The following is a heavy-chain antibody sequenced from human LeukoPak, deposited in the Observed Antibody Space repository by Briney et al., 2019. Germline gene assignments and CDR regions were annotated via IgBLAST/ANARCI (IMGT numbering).Heavy chain of an antibody. Sequence: GGSLRLSCAASGFILSSYAMSWVRQAPGKGLEWVSAISGSGGSTYYADSVKGRFTISRDNSKNTLYLQMNSLRAEDTAVYYCAKWLGKGPGYWGQGTLVTVSS. J-gene: IGHJ4*02. CDR2: ISGSGGST. CDR3: AKWLGKGPGY. CDR1: GFILSSYA. V-gene: IGHV3-23*01. D-gene: IGHD4-23*01.